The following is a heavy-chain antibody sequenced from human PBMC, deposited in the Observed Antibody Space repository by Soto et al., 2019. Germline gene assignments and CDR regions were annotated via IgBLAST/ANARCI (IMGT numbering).Heavy chain of an antibody. CDR3: ARDVDNTAMVHYHSSFDY. Sequence: GASVKLSCTASGYTFTSYYMHRVRQAPRQGLEWMGIINPSGGSTSYAQKFQGRVTMTRDTSTSTVYMELSSLRSEDTAVYYCARDVDNTAMVHYHSSFDYWGQGTLVTVSS. V-gene: IGHV1-46*01. CDR1: GYTFTSYY. D-gene: IGHD5-18*01. J-gene: IGHJ4*02. CDR2: INPSGGST.